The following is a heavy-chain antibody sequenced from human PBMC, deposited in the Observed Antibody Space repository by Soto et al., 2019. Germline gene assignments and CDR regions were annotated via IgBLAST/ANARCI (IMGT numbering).Heavy chain of an antibody. D-gene: IGHD6-19*01. J-gene: IGHJ5*02. CDR3: AGVVVAAGGAGWFDP. V-gene: IGHV1-18*01. CDR1: GDTFTSYG. Sequence: QVQLVQSGAEVMKPGASVKVSCKASGDTFTSYGITWVRQAPGQGLEWMGWISAYNGNTNYAQKLQGRVTMTTDTSTGPVYVELRSVRSHDTAVDHCAGVVVAAGGAGWFDPWGQGTLVTVSS. CDR2: ISAYNGNT.